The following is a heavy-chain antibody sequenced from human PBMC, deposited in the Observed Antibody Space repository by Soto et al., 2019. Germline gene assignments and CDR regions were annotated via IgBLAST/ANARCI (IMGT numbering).Heavy chain of an antibody. CDR3: ARVAAAGYLNWFDP. Sequence: EVQLVESGGGLVQPGGSLRLSCAASGFTFSSYNMNWVRQAPGKGLEWVSYISSSSSTIYYADSVKGRFTISRDNAKYSLYLQMNSLRDEDTAVYYCARVAAAGYLNWFDPWGQATLVTVSS. CDR1: GFTFSSYN. J-gene: IGHJ5*02. V-gene: IGHV3-48*02. D-gene: IGHD6-13*01. CDR2: ISSSSSTI.